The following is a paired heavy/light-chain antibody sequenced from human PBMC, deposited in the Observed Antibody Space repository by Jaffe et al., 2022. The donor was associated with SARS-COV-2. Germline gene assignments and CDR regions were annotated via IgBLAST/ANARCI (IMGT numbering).Light chain of an antibody. V-gene: IGLV3-19*01. CDR1: SLRNYF. Sequence: SSELTQDPAVSVALGQTVRITCQGDSLRNYFASWYQQKPGQAPVLVIYGKNNRPSGIPDRISGSSSGNTASLTITGAQAEDEADYYCNSRDSSGSHVLFGGGTKLTVL. CDR3: NSRDSSGSHVL. J-gene: IGLJ2*01. CDR2: GKN.
Heavy chain of an antibody. V-gene: IGHV7-4-1*02. J-gene: IGHJ4*02. CDR2: INTNSGRP. Sequence: QVQLVQSGSALREPGASVTVSCKASGDTFTTYAMNWVRQAPGQGLEWMGWINTNSGRPTFAQGFTGRFVFSVDTSVSTAYLQISSLKAEDTGVYYCARELFTTSRGLFDNWGQGTLVTVSS. CDR3: ARELFTTSRGLFDN. D-gene: IGHD2-2*01. CDR1: GDTFTTYA.